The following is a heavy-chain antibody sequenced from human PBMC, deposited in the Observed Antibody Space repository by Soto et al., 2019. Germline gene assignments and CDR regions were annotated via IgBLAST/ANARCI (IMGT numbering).Heavy chain of an antibody. Sequence: QVQLQESGPGLVKPSETLSLTCTVSGGSISSYYWSWIRQPPGKGLEWIGYIYYSGSTNYNPSLKSRVTISVDTSKNQFSLKLSSVTAADTAVYYCARAGGDYHFDYWGQGTLVTVSS. J-gene: IGHJ4*02. CDR2: IYYSGST. D-gene: IGHD4-17*01. CDR3: ARAGGDYHFDY. CDR1: GGSISSYY. V-gene: IGHV4-59*01.